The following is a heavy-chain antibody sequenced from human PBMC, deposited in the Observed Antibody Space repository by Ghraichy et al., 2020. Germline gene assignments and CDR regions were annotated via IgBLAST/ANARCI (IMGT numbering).Heavy chain of an antibody. Sequence: GGSLRLSCAASGFTFSSYAMSWVRQAPGKGLEWVSAISGSGGTTYYADSVKGRFTISRDNSKNTLYLQMNSLRAEDTAVYYCAKHYYDSSGYSRFDYWGQGTLVTVSS. D-gene: IGHD3-22*01. CDR3: AKHYYDSSGYSRFDY. CDR1: GFTFSSYA. V-gene: IGHV3-23*01. J-gene: IGHJ4*02. CDR2: ISGSGGTT.